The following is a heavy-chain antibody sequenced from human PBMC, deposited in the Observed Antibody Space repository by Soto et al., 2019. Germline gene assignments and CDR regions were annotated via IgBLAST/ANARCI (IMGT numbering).Heavy chain of an antibody. V-gene: IGHV1-3*01. CDR3: ARGSFETSGYADY. D-gene: IGHD3-22*01. J-gene: IGHJ4*02. CDR1: GYIFSTYT. CDR2: INAANGNT. Sequence: QVHLVQSGAEVKKPGASVKVSCKASGYIFSTYTMHWVRQAPGQRLEWMGWINAANGNTKYSQNFQGRVTISRDTSVSTAYLELSSLRSEDTAVYYCARGSFETSGYADYWGQGTLVTVSS.